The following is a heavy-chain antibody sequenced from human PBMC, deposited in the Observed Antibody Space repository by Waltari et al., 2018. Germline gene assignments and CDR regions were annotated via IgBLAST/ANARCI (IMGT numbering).Heavy chain of an antibody. J-gene: IGHJ4*02. CDR3: ATGAMGL. CDR2: YDPEDGER. Sequence: QVYLIQSDTEVKKHGASVKVSCKVAGESVTAVSIQWVRQAPGKGLEWVGGYDPEDGERMYGQKFQDRVTMTEDTSTNTGYMELRDLRFDDTAVYYCATGAMGLWGQGTRVLVSS. D-gene: IGHD1-26*01. V-gene: IGHV1-24*01. CDR1: GESVTAVS.